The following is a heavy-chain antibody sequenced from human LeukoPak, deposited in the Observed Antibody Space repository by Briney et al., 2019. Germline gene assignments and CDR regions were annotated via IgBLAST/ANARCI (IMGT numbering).Heavy chain of an antibody. D-gene: IGHD6-13*01. CDR2: ISVSGGST. CDR1: GFIFNTYG. J-gene: IGHJ4*02. CDR3: AKGKWQQLVLHYFDY. Sequence: PGGSLRLSCAASGFIFNTYGMSWVRQATGKVLEWVSAISVSGGSTYYADAVKGRFTISRDKNTLYLQMNSLRAEDTAVYYCAKGKWQQLVLHYFDYWGQGTLVTVSS. V-gene: IGHV3-23*01.